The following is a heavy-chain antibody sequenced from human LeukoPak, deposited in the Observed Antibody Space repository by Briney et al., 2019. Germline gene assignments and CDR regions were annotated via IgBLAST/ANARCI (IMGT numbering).Heavy chain of an antibody. CDR2: ISYDGITT. CDR1: GFSFSTYA. V-gene: IGHV3-30-3*01. CDR3: ASSRPWELLRAFQM. D-gene: IGHD1-26*01. Sequence: GGSLRLSCAASGFSFSTYAMYWVRQAPGKGLECVALISYDGITTYYADSVKGRFTISTDTSKNTLFLQMNSLISEDTAVYYCASSRPWELLRAFQMWGQGTLVTVSS. J-gene: IGHJ3*02.